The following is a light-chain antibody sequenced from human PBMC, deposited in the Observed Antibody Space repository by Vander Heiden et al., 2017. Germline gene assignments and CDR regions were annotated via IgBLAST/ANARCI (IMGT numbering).Light chain of an antibody. CDR1: QSLLHSNGFNY. V-gene: IGKV2-28*01. J-gene: IGKJ4*01. CDR2: LGS. CDR3: MQSLQTPLT. Sequence: DIVMSQSPFPQPVTPGEPASISCRSSQSLLHSNGFNYLDWYLQKPGQSPQLLIFLGSNRASGVPDRISGSGSGTDFTLRISRVEPEDVGVYYCMQSLQTPLTFGGGTKVEIK.